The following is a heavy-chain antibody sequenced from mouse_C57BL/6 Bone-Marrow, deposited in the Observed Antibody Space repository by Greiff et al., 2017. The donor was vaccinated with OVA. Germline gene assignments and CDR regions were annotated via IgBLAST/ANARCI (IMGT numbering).Heavy chain of an antibody. CDR1: GFTFSSYT. D-gene: IGHD1-1*01. CDR2: ISGGGGNT. J-gene: IGHJ3*01. CDR3: ASRGSNEWFAY. V-gene: IGHV5-9*01. Sequence: EVKLEESGGGLVKPGGSLKLSCAASGFTFSSYTMSWVRQTPEKRLEWVATISGGGGNTYYPDSVKGQFTISRDNTENTLYLQMSSLRSGDTALYYCASRGSNEWFAYWGRGTGITVTA.